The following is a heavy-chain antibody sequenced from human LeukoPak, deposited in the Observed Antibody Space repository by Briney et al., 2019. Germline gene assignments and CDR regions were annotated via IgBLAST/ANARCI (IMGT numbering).Heavy chain of an antibody. CDR3: TAGTGYSDHDY. CDR1: GFTFNNAW. V-gene: IGHV3-15*01. CDR2: IKSKTNDETT. Sequence: GGSLRLSCAASGFTFNNAWMSWVRQAPGKGLEWVGGIKSKTNDETTDYAAPVKGRFTISRDDSKNTLYLQMNSLKTEDTAVYYCTAGTGYSDHDYWGQGTLVTVPS. D-gene: IGHD5-12*01. J-gene: IGHJ4*02.